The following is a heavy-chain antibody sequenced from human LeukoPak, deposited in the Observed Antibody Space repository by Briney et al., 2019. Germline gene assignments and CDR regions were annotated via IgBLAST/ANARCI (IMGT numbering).Heavy chain of an antibody. J-gene: IGHJ4*02. CDR2: INHSGST. D-gene: IGHD2-15*01. CDR3: ARGLPATGYCSGGSCYGLYFDY. V-gene: IGHV4-34*01. Sequence: SETLSLTCAVYGGSFSGYYWSWIRQPPGKGLEWIGEINHSGSTNYNPSLKSRVTISVDTPKNQFSLKLSSVTAADTAVYYCARGLPATGYCSGGSCYGLYFDYWGQGTLVTVSS. CDR1: GGSFSGYY.